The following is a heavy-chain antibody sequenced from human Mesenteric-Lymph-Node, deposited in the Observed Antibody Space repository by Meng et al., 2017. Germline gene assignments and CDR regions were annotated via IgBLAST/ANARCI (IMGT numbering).Heavy chain of an antibody. CDR1: GGSISSGSYY. CDR2: IYTSGST. CDR3: ARGSSLRWYYFDY. V-gene: IGHV4-61*02. D-gene: IGHD4-23*01. J-gene: IGHJ4*02. Sequence: SETLSLTCTVSGGSISSGSYYWSWIRQPAGKGLEWIGRIYTSGSTNYNPSLKSRVTISVDTSKNQFSLKLSSVTAADTAVYYCARGSSLRWYYFDYWGQGTLVTASS.